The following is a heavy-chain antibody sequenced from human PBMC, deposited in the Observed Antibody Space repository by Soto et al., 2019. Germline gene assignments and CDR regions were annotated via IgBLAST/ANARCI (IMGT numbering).Heavy chain of an antibody. D-gene: IGHD6-13*01. CDR2: ISSSGSTI. V-gene: IGHV3-11*01. CDR3: ASSPGKGPAYYYMDV. J-gene: IGHJ6*03. Sequence: GGSLRLSCAASGFTFSDYYMSWIRQAPGKGLEWVSYISSSGSTIYYADSVKGRFTISRDNAKNSLYLQMNSLRAEDTAVYYCASSPGKGPAYYYMDVWGKGTTVTVSS. CDR1: GFTFSDYY.